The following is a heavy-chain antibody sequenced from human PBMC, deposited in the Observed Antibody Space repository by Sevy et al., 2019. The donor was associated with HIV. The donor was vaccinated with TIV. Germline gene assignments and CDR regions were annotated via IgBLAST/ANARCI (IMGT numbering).Heavy chain of an antibody. V-gene: IGHV4-59*08. CDR3: AGENAWGRCDS. J-gene: IGHJ5*01. D-gene: IGHD1-26*01. CDR1: GGSITSLY. Sequence: SETLSLTCTVSGGSITSLYWNWIRQPPGKGLEWIANIYYNGHINYNPSLKSRVTLSLDTSKNQFTLRLSSVTAADTAMYYCAGENAWGRCDSWGQGTLVTVSS. CDR2: IYYNGHI.